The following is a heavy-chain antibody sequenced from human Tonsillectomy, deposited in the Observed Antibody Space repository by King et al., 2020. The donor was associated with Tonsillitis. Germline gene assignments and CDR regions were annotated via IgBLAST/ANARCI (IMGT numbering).Heavy chain of an antibody. Sequence: VQLVESGGGVVQPGRSLRLSCAASGLTSSSYAMHWVRQPLAKGLEWVAVISYDGGEKYYADSVKGRFTISRDNSKNTLYLQMSSLRAEDTAVYYCARGRIAVAGTGLSFDYWGQGTLVTVSS. CDR1: GLTSSSYA. V-gene: IGHV3-30-3*01. D-gene: IGHD6-19*01. CDR2: ISYDGGEK. CDR3: ARGRIAVAGTGLSFDY. J-gene: IGHJ4*02.